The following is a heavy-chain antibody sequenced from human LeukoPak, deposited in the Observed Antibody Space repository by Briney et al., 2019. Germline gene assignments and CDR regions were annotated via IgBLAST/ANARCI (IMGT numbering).Heavy chain of an antibody. Sequence: GGSLRLSCAASGFTFDDYAMHWVRQAPGKGLEWVSGISWNSGSIGYADSVKGRFTISRDNAKNSLYLQMNSLRAENTALYYCAKGPHSGSYFDLWGRGTLVTVSS. D-gene: IGHD1-26*01. CDR1: GFTFDDYA. CDR3: AKGPHSGSYFDL. J-gene: IGHJ2*01. V-gene: IGHV3-9*01. CDR2: ISWNSGSI.